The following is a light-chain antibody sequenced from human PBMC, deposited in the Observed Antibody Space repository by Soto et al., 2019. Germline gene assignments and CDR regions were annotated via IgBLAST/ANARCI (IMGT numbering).Light chain of an antibody. Sequence: DIQMTQSPSSLSASVVDRVTITCRASQSISSYLNWYQQKPGKAPKVLIYDALNLESGVPSRFSGSGYGTEFTLTIRSLQPDDFATYCCQHYGGMWTFGQGTKVDIK. V-gene: IGKV1-5*01. J-gene: IGKJ1*01. CDR3: QHYGGMWT. CDR1: QSISSY. CDR2: DAL.